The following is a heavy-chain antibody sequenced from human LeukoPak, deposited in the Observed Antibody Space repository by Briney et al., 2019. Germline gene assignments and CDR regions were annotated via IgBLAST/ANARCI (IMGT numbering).Heavy chain of an antibody. CDR1: GGSISSSSYY. V-gene: IGHV4-39*07. CDR2: INHSGST. CDR3: ARAIRSFDI. D-gene: IGHD3-3*01. J-gene: IGHJ3*02. Sequence: SETLSLTCTVSGGSISSSSYYWGWIRQPPGKGLEWIGEINHSGSTNYNPSLKSRVTISVDTSKNQFSLKLSSVTAADTAVYYCARAIRSFDIWGQGTMVTVSS.